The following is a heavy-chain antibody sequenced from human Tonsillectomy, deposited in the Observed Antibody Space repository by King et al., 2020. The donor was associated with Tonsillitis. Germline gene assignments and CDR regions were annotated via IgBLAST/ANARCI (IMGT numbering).Heavy chain of an antibody. J-gene: IGHJ4*02. D-gene: IGHD1-26*01. CDR3: ARQNTVGAPTPDY. CDR2: IYPGDSDT. CDR1: GYSFTTYW. Sequence: VQLVESGAEGKKPGESLKISCKASGYSFTTYWIGWVRQMPGKGLEWMGIIYPGDSDTRYSPSFQGQVTISADKSISTAYLQWSSLKASDSAMYYCARQNTVGAPTPDYWGQGTLVTVSS. V-gene: IGHV5-51*01.